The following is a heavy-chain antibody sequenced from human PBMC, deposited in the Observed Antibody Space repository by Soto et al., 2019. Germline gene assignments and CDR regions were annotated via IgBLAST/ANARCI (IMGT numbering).Heavy chain of an antibody. D-gene: IGHD2-2*01. CDR1: GLTFSNYW. CDR2: INPDASSV. J-gene: IGHJ4*02. CDR3: GRGGPSPYCSSTSCYSY. Sequence: GSLRLSCAASGLTFSNYWMHWVRQTPGKGLMWVSRINPDASSVAYADSVTGRFTIFRDNAKNTLFLQIDGLRDDDTGVYYCGRGGPSPYCSSTSCYSYWGQGTLVTVSS. V-gene: IGHV3-74*01.